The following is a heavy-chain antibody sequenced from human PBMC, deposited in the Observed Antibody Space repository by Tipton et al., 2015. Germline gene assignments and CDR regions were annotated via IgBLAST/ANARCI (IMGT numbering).Heavy chain of an antibody. CDR1: GFTFSSFW. J-gene: IGHJ4*02. CDR2: ISSSSSTI. V-gene: IGHV3-48*02. CDR3: ASDHDYYDSSGYYYGY. D-gene: IGHD3-22*01. Sequence: SLRLSCAASGFTFSSFWMSWVRQAPGKGLEWVSYISSSSSTIYYADSVKGRFTISRDNAKNSLYLQMNSLRDEDTAVYYCASDHDYYDSSGYYYGYWGQGTLVTVSS.